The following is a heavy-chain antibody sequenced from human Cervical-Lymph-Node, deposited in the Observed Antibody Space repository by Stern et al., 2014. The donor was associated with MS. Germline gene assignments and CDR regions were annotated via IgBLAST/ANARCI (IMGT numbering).Heavy chain of an antibody. J-gene: IGHJ5*02. Sequence: VQLVESGTEVKKFGASVKVSCKASGYTFTAYYLHWVRQAPGQGLDWLGRINPNSGGTNYAQKFQDRVTMTRDTSISTAYMELDRLQSDDTAMYYCARGRGYSSGWVNWFDPWGQGTLVTVSS. CDR1: GYTFTAYY. V-gene: IGHV1-2*06. CDR2: INPNSGGT. CDR3: ARGRGYSSGWVNWFDP. D-gene: IGHD6-19*01.